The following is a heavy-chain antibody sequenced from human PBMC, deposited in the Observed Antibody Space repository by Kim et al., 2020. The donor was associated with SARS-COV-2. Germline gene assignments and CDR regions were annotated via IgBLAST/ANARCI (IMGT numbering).Heavy chain of an antibody. CDR3: ARTSKYSSGWRPFDY. Sequence: QKFQGRVTMTRDTSISTAYMELSRLRSDDTAVYYCARTSKYSSGWRPFDYWGQGTLVTVSS. V-gene: IGHV1-2*02. D-gene: IGHD6-19*01. J-gene: IGHJ4*02.